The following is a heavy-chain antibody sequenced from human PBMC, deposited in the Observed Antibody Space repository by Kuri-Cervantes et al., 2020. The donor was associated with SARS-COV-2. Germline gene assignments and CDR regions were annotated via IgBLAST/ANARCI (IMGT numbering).Heavy chain of an antibody. J-gene: IGHJ2*01. D-gene: IGHD2-21*02. V-gene: IGHV3-74*01. Sequence: GESLKISCAASGFPFRSHWMHWVRQAPGKGLVWVSRTNSDGISTSYADSVKGRFTISRDNAKNTLYLQLNSLGAEDTAVYYCARGGVVTADWYFDLWGRGTLVTVSS. CDR1: GFPFRSHW. CDR3: ARGGVVTADWYFDL. CDR2: TNSDGIST.